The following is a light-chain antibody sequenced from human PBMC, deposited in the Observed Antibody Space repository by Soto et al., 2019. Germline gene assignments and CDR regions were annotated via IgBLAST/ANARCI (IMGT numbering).Light chain of an antibody. CDR3: SSYTSGSTRV. J-gene: IGLJ1*01. V-gene: IGLV2-14*03. CDR2: EVS. CDR1: SSDVGAYDY. Sequence: QSVLAQPASVSGSPGQWITISCTGTSSDVGAYDYVSWYQQHPNKAPKLIIYEVSNRPSGVSNRFSGSKSVNTATLTFSGLQSEDEADYYCSSYTSGSTRVFGTGTKVTVL.